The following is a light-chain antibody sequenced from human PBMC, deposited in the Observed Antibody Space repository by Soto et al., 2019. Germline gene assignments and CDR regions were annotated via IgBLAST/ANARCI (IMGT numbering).Light chain of an antibody. Sequence: DIQMTQSPSSLSASVGDRVTITCRASQSISSYLNWYQQKPGKAPKLQIYAASSLQSGVPSRFSGSGSGTDFTLTISSLQPEDFATYYCQQSYSTPYTFGQGTKVDIK. CDR3: QQSYSTPYT. V-gene: IGKV1-39*01. CDR1: QSISSY. CDR2: AAS. J-gene: IGKJ2*01.